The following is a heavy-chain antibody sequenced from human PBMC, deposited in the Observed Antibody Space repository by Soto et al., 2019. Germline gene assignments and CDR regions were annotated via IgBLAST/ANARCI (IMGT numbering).Heavy chain of an antibody. V-gene: IGHV3-30-3*01. CDR3: ARTAGGRVRGALDI. CDR2: IPNTENKK. J-gene: IGHJ3*02. Sequence: GGSLRLSCVASGFTFSSYGMHWVRQAPGRGLEWVAVIPNTENKKYYADSVKGRFTISRDNSQNTLFLQMDSLMSEDTAVYYCARTAGGRVRGALDIWGQGTMVTVSS. CDR1: GFTFSSYG. D-gene: IGHD6-13*01.